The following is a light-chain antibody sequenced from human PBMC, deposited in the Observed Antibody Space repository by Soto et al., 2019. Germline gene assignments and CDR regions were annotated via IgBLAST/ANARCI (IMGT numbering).Light chain of an antibody. CDR3: LSYIARRITHWV. V-gene: IGLV2-14*01. Sequence: QSVLTQPASVSGSPGQSITISCTGTYTDVGGYNRVSWYQHHAGKGPKMLIFEVDNRPSGISDRFSGSKSGDTASLPISDLQAEDDADYYCLSYIARRITHWVLRGGTTPAVL. CDR2: EVD. CDR1: YTDVGGYNR. J-gene: IGLJ3*02.